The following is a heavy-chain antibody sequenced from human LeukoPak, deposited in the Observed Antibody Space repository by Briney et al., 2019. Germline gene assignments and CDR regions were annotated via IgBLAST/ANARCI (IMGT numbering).Heavy chain of an antibody. CDR1: GYTFTSYH. CDR3: ARTTSLTASGYDY. J-gene: IGHJ4*02. CDR2: MNPNSGDR. Sequence: GASVKVSCKASGYTFTSYHINWVRQATGQGLEWMRWMNPNSGDRGYAQKFQGRVTITRDTSISTAYMELSSLRSEDTAVYFCARTTSLTASGYDYWGQGTLVTVSS. V-gene: IGHV1-8*03. D-gene: IGHD4-17*01.